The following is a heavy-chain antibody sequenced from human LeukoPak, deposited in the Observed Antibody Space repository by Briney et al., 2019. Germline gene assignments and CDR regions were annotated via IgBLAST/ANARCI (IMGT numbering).Heavy chain of an antibody. CDR1: GFTFSSYA. D-gene: IGHD1-26*01. J-gene: IGHJ4*02. Sequence: GGSLRLSCAASGFTFSSYAITWGRQAPGKGREWVAVIWYDGGNKYYAESVKGRFTISRDDSKNTLFLQMNSLRAEDTAVYYCARTEIVGATIDYWGQGTLVTVSS. V-gene: IGHV3-33*08. CDR2: IWYDGGNK. CDR3: ARTEIVGATIDY.